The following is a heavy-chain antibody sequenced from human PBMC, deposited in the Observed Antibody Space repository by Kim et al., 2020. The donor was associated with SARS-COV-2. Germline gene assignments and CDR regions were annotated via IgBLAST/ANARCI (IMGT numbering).Heavy chain of an antibody. CDR3: ARRQFTSGWYYLDY. D-gene: IGHD6-19*01. Sequence: GGSLRLSCAASGFTFSSHWMHWVRQAPGKGLVWVSRINSDGSTINYADSVKGRFTISRDNAKNTLYLQMNSLRAEDTAVYYCARRQFTSGWYYLDYWGQG. J-gene: IGHJ4*02. CDR2: INSDGSTI. CDR1: GFTFSSHW. V-gene: IGHV3-74*01.